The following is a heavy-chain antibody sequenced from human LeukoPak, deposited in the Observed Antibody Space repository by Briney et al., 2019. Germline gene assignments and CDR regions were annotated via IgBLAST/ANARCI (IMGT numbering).Heavy chain of an antibody. J-gene: IGHJ5*02. Sequence: GASVKVSSKACGYTFTSYYMHWVGQAPGQGLEWMGIINPSGGSSSYAQKFQGRVTMTRDTSTSTVYMELSSLRSEDTAVYYCARGSIVVVPAANNWFDPWGQGTLVTVSS. CDR3: ARGSIVVVPAANNWFDP. V-gene: IGHV1-46*01. D-gene: IGHD2-2*01. CDR1: GYTFTSYY. CDR2: INPSGGSS.